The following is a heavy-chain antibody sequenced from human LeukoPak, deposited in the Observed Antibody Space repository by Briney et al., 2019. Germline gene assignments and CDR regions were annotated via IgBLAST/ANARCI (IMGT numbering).Heavy chain of an antibody. D-gene: IGHD1-26*01. CDR3: ARVVGAMGQYYFDY. J-gene: IGHJ4*02. CDR1: GGSISSGSYY. V-gene: IGHV4-61*02. CDR2: IYTSGST. Sequence: SETLSLTCTVSGGSISSGSYYWSWIRQPAGTGLEWIGRIYTSGSTNYNPSLKSRVTISVDTSKNQFSLKLSSVTAADTAVYYCARVVGAMGQYYFDYWGQGTLVTVSS.